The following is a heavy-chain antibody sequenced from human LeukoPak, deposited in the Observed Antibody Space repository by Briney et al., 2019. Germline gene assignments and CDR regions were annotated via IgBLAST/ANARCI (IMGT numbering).Heavy chain of an antibody. J-gene: IGHJ6*03. CDR1: GGSISSYY. Sequence: SETLSLTCTVSGGSISSYYWSWIRQPPGKGLEWIAYIYYRGSTNYNPSLKSRVTISVDTSKNQFSLRLSSVTAADTAVYYCARSGYYDSSGLWRADYYYYMDVWGTGTTVTISS. CDR3: ARSGYYDSSGLWRADYYYYMDV. V-gene: IGHV4-59*01. D-gene: IGHD3-22*01. CDR2: IYYRGST.